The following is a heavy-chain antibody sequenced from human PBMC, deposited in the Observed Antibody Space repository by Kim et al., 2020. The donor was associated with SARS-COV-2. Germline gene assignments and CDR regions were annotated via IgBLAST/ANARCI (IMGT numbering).Heavy chain of an antibody. CDR2: INTNTGNP. J-gene: IGHJ4*02. Sequence: ASVKVSCKASGYTFSNYGVSWVRQAPGQGLEWMGWINTNTGNPTYAQGFTGRFVFSLDTSVSTAYLQITSLEAEDTAVYYCAREVTKDYWGQGTLVTVPS. V-gene: IGHV7-4-1*02. CDR1: GYTFSNYG. D-gene: IGHD5-18*01. CDR3: AREVTKDY.